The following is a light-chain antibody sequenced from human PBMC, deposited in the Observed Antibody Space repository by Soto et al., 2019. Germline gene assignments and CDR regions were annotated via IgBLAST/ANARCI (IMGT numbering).Light chain of an antibody. CDR1: QSVSSTY. Sequence: IVLTHSPGTLSFSPGEIATLSCRAIQSVSSTYLAWYQQKPGQAPRLLIYGASSRATGIPDRFSGSGSGTDFTLTISSLEPEDFAVYYCQQRGDWPPITFGQGTRLEIK. V-gene: IGKV3D-20*02. CDR2: GAS. J-gene: IGKJ5*01. CDR3: QQRGDWPPIT.